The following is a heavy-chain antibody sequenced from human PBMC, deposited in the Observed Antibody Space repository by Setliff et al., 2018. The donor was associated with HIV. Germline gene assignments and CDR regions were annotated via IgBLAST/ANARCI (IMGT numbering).Heavy chain of an antibody. Sequence: ASVKVSCKASGYTFSSYTMNWVRQAPGQGLEWMGWINTNTGNPTYAQGLTGRFVFSLDTSVGTAYLQINSLKAEDTAMYYCARGVGDYYFDYWGQGTLVTVSS. J-gene: IGHJ4*02. CDR2: INTNTGNP. CDR1: GYTFSSYT. CDR3: ARGVGDYYFDY. V-gene: IGHV7-4-1*02. D-gene: IGHD3-10*01.